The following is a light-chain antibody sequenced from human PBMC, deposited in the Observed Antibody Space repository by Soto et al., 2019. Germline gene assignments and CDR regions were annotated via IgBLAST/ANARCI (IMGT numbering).Light chain of an antibody. CDR2: GAS. J-gene: IGKJ3*01. Sequence: EVVLTQSPGTLSLSPGERATLSCRASQGVTTAYLAWYQHKPGQAPRLLIYGASNRATGIPDRFSGSGSGTDFTLTISRLEPEEFAVYSCQQYGASPLFTFGPGTTVDLK. V-gene: IGKV3-20*01. CDR3: QQYGASPLFT. CDR1: QGVTTAY.